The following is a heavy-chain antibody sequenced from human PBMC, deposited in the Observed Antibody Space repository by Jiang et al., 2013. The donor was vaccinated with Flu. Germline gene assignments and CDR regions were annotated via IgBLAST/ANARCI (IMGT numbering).Heavy chain of an antibody. J-gene: IGHJ4*02. D-gene: IGHD6-19*01. CDR2: ISSSSSYI. Sequence: AASGFTFSSYSMELGPPGSREGAGWVSSISSSSSYIYYADSVKGRFTISRDNAKNSLYLQMNSLRAEDTAVYYCARDPGSGVAGTIHWGQGTLVTVSS. CDR3: ARDPGSGVAGTIH. V-gene: IGHV3-21*01. CDR1: GFTFSSYS.